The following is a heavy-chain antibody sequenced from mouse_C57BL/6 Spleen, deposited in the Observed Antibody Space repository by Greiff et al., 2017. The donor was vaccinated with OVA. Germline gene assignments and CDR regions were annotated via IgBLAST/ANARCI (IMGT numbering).Heavy chain of an antibody. Sequence: QVQLQQPGAELVKPGASVKLSCKASGYTFTSYWMHWVKQRPGQGLEWIGMIHPNSGSTNYNEKFKSQATLTVDKSSSTAYMQLSSLTSDDSAVYYCARHSSTVVASRYFDYWGQGTTLTVSS. CDR2: IHPNSGST. CDR3: ARHSSTVVASRYFDY. V-gene: IGHV1-64*01. D-gene: IGHD1-1*01. J-gene: IGHJ2*01. CDR1: GYTFTSYW.